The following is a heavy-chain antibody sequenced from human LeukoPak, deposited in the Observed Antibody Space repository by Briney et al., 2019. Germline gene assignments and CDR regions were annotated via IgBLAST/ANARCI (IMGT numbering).Heavy chain of an antibody. J-gene: IGHJ4*02. D-gene: IGHD6-19*01. CDR1: GFTFSSYA. Sequence: GGSLRLSCAVSGFTFSSYAMSWVRQAPGKGLEWVSGISGSGGSTYYADSVKGRFTISRDNSKNTLYLQMNSLRAEDTAAYYCAKGEQWPVQVDYWGQGTLVTVSS. V-gene: IGHV3-23*01. CDR2: ISGSGGST. CDR3: AKGEQWPVQVDY.